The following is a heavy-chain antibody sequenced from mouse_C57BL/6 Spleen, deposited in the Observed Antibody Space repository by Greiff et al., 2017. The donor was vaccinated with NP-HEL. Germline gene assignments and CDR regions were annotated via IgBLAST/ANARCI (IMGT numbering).Heavy chain of an antibody. CDR3: ARHDGRFDY. D-gene: IGHD1-1*01. J-gene: IGHJ2*01. CDR2: ISSGGSYT. V-gene: IGHV5-6*01. CDR1: GFTFSSYG. Sequence: EVKVVESGGDLVKPGGSLKLSCAASGFTFSSYGMSWVRQTPDKRLEWVATISSGGSYTYYPDSVKGRFTISRDNAKNTLYLQRSSLKSEDTAMYYCARHDGRFDYWGQGTTLTVSS.